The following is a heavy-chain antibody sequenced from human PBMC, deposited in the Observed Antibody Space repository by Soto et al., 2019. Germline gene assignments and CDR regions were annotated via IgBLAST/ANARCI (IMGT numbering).Heavy chain of an antibody. D-gene: IGHD6-19*01. V-gene: IGHV3-30*18. CDR1: GFTFSSYG. CDR2: ISYDGSNK. Sequence: GGSLRLSCAASGFTFSSYGMHWVRQAPVKGLEWVAVISYDGSNKYYADSVKGRFTISRDNSKNTLYLQMNSLRAEDTAVYYCAKDGGYSSGWYPGWGDYWGQGTLVTVSS. J-gene: IGHJ4*02. CDR3: AKDGGYSSGWYPGWGDY.